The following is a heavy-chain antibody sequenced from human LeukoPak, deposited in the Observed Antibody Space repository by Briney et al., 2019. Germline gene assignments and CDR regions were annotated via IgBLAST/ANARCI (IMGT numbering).Heavy chain of an antibody. CDR1: GFTYSSYA. CDR2: ISGSGGST. CDR3: AKVDTAMGVFDY. V-gene: IGHV3-23*01. J-gene: IGHJ4*02. Sequence: GGSLRLSCAAYGFTYSSYAMSWVRQAPGKGLEWVSAISGSGGSTYYADSVKGRFTISRDNSKNTLYLQMNSLRAEDTAVYYCAKVDTAMGVFDYWGQGTLVTVSS. D-gene: IGHD5-18*01.